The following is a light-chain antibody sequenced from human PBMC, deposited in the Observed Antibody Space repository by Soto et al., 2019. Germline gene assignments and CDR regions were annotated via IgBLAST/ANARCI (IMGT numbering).Light chain of an antibody. Sequence: EIVLTQSPVILSVSPGERATLSCRASQSVSHNLAWYQQKPGQAPRLLIYGASTRASDIPSRFSGSGSGTDFTLTISSLQSEDFAVYYCQQYEDWPPFTFGPGTKVDIK. J-gene: IGKJ3*01. V-gene: IGKV3-15*01. CDR3: QQYEDWPPFT. CDR2: GAS. CDR1: QSVSHN.